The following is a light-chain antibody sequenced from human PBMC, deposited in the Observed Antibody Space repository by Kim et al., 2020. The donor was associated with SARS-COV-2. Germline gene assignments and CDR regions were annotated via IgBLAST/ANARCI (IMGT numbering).Light chain of an antibody. Sequence: EYVGDRVTMTCRARQDIKNNLVWFQQKPGKAPRSLIYAASSLQSGVPSKFSGSGSGTDFTLTISSLQPEDFATYYCQQYQSYPVTFGQGTRLEIK. CDR1: QDIKNN. CDR2: AAS. V-gene: IGKV1-16*02. CDR3: QQYQSYPVT. J-gene: IGKJ5*01.